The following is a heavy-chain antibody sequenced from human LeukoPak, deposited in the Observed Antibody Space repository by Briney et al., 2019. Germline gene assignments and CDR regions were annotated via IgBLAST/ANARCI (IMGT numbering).Heavy chain of an antibody. J-gene: IGHJ4*02. CDR1: GYTFTSYG. D-gene: IGHD3-22*01. CDR3: ARDPRGYYDSSGYYLFDY. V-gene: IGHV1-18*01. CDR2: ISAYNGNT. Sequence: VASVKVSCKASGYTFTSYGISWVRRAPGQGLEWMGWISAYNGNTNYAQKLQGRVTVTTDTSTSTAYMELRSLRSDDTAVYYCARDPRGYYDSSGYYLFDYWGQGTLVTVSS.